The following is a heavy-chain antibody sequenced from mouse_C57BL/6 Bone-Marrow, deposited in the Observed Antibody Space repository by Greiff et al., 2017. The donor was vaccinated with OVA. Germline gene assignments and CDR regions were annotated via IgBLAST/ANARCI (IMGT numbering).Heavy chain of an antibody. CDR2: IYPGSGNT. CDR3: ARGIWYYAMDY. V-gene: IGHV1-76*01. Sequence: QVQLQQSGAELVRPGASVKLSCKASGYTFTDYYINWVKQRPGQGLEWIARIYPGSGNTYYNEKFKGKATLTAEKSSSTAYMQLSSLTSEDSAVYFCARGIWYYAMDYWGQGTSVTVSS. J-gene: IGHJ4*01. CDR1: GYTFTDYY.